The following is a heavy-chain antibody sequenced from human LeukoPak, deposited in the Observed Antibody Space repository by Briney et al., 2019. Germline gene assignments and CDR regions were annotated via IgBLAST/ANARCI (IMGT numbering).Heavy chain of an antibody. Sequence: GGSLRLSCAVSGFTFRGAAMNWVRQAPGKGLEWVSGISGSGGSTYYADSVKGRFSISRDDSKNTLYPQMNSLRAEDTAVYYCAKSLDVAGTGRFDYWGQGTLVTVSS. CDR2: ISGSGGST. CDR1: GFTFRGAA. D-gene: IGHD6-19*01. V-gene: IGHV3-23*01. CDR3: AKSLDVAGTGRFDY. J-gene: IGHJ4*02.